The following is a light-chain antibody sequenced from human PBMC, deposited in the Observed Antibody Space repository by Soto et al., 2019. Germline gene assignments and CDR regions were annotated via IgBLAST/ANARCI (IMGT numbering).Light chain of an antibody. J-gene: IGKJ2*01. CDR2: GSS. CDR3: HQYGSSPPYT. V-gene: IGKV3-20*01. CDR1: QSVTNNY. Sequence: EVVLTQSPGTLSLSPGESATLSCRASQSVTNNYFAWYQQKPGQAPRLLIFGSSDRATGIPDSFSGSGSGTDFPLTISRLEPEDFAVYYCHQYGSSPPYTFGQGTKLEIK.